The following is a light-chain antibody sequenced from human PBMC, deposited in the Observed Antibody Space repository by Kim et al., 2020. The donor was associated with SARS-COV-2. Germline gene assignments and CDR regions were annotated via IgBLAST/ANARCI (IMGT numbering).Light chain of an antibody. CDR3: CSYAGSYTGV. CDR1: SRDVGGYNY. Sequence: GQAVTISCTGTSRDVGGYNYVSWYQQHPGKAPKLMIYDVSKRPSGVPDRFSGSKSGNTASLTISGLQAEDEADYYCCSYAGSYTGVFGTGTKVTVL. V-gene: IGLV2-11*01. CDR2: DVS. J-gene: IGLJ1*01.